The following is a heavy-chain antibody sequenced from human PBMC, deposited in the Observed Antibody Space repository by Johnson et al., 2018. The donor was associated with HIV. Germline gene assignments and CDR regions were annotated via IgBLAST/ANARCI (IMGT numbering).Heavy chain of an antibody. CDR2: ISYDGSNK. Sequence: QVQLVESGGDLVQPGGSLRLSCVGSGFTFSTNWMHWVRQAPGKGLVWVAVISYDGSNKYYADSVKGRFTISRDNSKNTLYLQMNSLRAEDTAVYYCARDYREANAFDIWGQGTMVTVSS. D-gene: IGHD1-26*01. CDR1: GFTFSTNW. V-gene: IGHV3-30-3*01. CDR3: ARDYREANAFDI. J-gene: IGHJ3*02.